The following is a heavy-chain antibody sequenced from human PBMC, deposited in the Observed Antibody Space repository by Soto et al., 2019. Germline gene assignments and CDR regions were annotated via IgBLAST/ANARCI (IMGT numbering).Heavy chain of an antibody. V-gene: IGHV1-69*06. CDR1: GGTLSDHG. Sequence: QVQLEQSGAEVKKPGSSVKVSCKASGGTLSDHGVAWLRQAPGQGLEWMGGTIPVFNTAKYAQKFQGRVNVTADNLTNTAYMELSSLRSEDRASDFCGQGVYGSGNYYTGPSAFDIWGQGTVVIVSS. D-gene: IGHD3-10*01. CDR2: TIPVFNTA. CDR3: GQGVYGSGNYYTGPSAFDI. J-gene: IGHJ3*02.